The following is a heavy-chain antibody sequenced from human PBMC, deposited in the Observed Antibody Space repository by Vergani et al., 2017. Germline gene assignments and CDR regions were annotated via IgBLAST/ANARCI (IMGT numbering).Heavy chain of an antibody. Sequence: VQLVQSGAEVKKPGASVKVSCKASGYTFTGYYMHWVRQAPGQGLEWMGWINPNSGGTNYAQKFQGRVTMTRDTSISTAYMELSRLRSADTAVYYCAKSSTIFGVVTKYNWFDPWGQGTLVTVSS. V-gene: IGHV1-2*02. J-gene: IGHJ5*02. CDR1: GYTFTGYY. CDR3: AKSSTIFGVVTKYNWFDP. CDR2: INPNSGGT. D-gene: IGHD3-3*01.